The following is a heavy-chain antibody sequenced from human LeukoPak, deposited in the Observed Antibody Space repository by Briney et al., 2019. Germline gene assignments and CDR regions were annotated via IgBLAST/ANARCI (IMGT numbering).Heavy chain of an antibody. CDR1: GGSISSGSYY. J-gene: IGHJ4*02. CDR2: IYTSGST. D-gene: IGHD2-15*01. Sequence: PSETLSLTCTVSGGSISSGSYYWSWIRQPAGKGLEWIGRIYTSGSTNYNPSLKRRVTISVDTSKNQFSLKLSSVTAADTAVYYCARQYCSGGSCYSEYDFDYWGQGTLVTVSS. CDR3: ARQYCSGGSCYSEYDFDY. V-gene: IGHV4-61*02.